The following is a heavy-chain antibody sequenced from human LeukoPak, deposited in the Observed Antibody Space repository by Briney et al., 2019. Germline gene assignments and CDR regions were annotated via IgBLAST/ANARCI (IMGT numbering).Heavy chain of an antibody. Sequence: SETLSLTCTVSGGSISSYYWSWIWQPPGKGLEWIGYIYYSGSTNYNPSLKSRVTISVDTSKNQFSLKLSSVTAADTAVYYCARDSGEAWFDPWGQGTLVTVSS. J-gene: IGHJ5*02. CDR2: IYYSGST. CDR1: GGSISSYY. V-gene: IGHV4-59*01. CDR3: ARDSGEAWFDP. D-gene: IGHD4-17*01.